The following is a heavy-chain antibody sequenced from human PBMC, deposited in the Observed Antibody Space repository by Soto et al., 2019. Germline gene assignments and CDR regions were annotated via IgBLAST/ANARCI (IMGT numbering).Heavy chain of an antibody. CDR1: GFRFSSNG. D-gene: IGHD6-13*01. V-gene: IGHV3-7*05. CDR3: ARDGSSSWYSYYYNGMDV. Sequence: EVQLVESGGGLVQPGGPLGLSCAAFGFRFSSNGWSWVRQAPGKGLEWVANINQDGSEKFYVDSVKGRFTISRDNAKKSLYLQMNTLRVEDTAVYYCARDGSSSWYSYYYNGMDVWGQGTTVTVSS. CDR2: INQDGSEK. J-gene: IGHJ6*02.